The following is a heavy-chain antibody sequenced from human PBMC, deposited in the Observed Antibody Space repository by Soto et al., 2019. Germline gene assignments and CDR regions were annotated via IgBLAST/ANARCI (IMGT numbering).Heavy chain of an antibody. V-gene: IGHV4-34*01. D-gene: IGHD3-22*01. CDR1: GGSFSGYY. CDR2: INHSGST. J-gene: IGHJ6*02. Sequence: SETLSLTCAVYGGSFSGYYWSWIRQPPGKGLEWIGEINHSGSTNYNPSLKSRVTISVDTSKNQFSLKLSSVTAADTAVYYCARDGIRGYYDSSGPTDVWGQGTTVTVSS. CDR3: ARDGIRGYYDSSGPTDV.